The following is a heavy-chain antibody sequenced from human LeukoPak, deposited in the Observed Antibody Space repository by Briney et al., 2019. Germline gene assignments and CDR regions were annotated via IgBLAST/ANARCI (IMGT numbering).Heavy chain of an antibody. V-gene: IGHV3-15*01. Sequence: TGGSLRLSCTTSGFTFSWAWMSWVRQAPGKGLEWVGHIQSKGDGEATDYGAAVKGRFTISRDDSKDTVYLQMNNLQVEDTAIYYCTTDHTDIGRYLGLGGTGVFWGQATLATVSP. CDR3: TTDHTDIGRYLGLGGTGVF. D-gene: IGHD3-16*01. J-gene: IGHJ4*02. CDR2: IQSKGDGEAT. CDR1: GFTFSWAW.